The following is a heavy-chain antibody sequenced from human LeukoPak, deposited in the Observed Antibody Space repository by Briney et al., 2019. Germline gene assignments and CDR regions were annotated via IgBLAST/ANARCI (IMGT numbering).Heavy chain of an antibody. CDR1: GGSISSGGYY. Sequence: SETLSLTCTVSGGSISSGGYYWSWIRQHPGKGLEWIGYIYYSGSTYYNPSLKSRVTISVDTSKYQFSLKLSSVTAADTAVYYCARATVTETTRFDYWGQGTLVTVSS. CDR3: ARATVTETTRFDY. V-gene: IGHV4-31*03. CDR2: IYYSGST. J-gene: IGHJ4*02. D-gene: IGHD4-17*01.